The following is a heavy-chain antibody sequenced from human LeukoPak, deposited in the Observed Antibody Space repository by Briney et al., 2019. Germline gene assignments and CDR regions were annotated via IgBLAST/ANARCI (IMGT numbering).Heavy chain of an antibody. D-gene: IGHD2-15*01. CDR3: ARDGDCSGGSCYSGP. CDR1: GYTFTSYG. J-gene: IGHJ5*02. CDR2: ISAYNGNT. V-gene: IGHV1-18*01. Sequence: GASVKVSCKASGYTFTSYGISWVRQAPGQGLEWMGWISAYNGNTNYAQKFQGRVTITTDESTSTAYMELSSLRSEDTAVYYCARDGDCSGGSCYSGPWGQGTLVTVSS.